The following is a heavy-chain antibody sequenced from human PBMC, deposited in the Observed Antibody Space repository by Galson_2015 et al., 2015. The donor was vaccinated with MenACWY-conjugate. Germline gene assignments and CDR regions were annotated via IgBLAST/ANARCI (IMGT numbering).Heavy chain of an antibody. Sequence: SLRLSCAASGFRFSSPWLSWVRQAPGKGQECVASINEDGSDKSYMDSVKGRFTISRDNAQNSLSLQMNSLSVDDTAVYYCARGGKWGHGTLVTVSS. CDR3: ARGGK. V-gene: IGHV3-7*03. J-gene: IGHJ4*01. D-gene: IGHD4-23*01. CDR2: INEDGSDK. CDR1: GFRFSSPW.